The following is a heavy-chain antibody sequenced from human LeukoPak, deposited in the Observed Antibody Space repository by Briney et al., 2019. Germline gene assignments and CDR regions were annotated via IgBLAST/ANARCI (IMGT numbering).Heavy chain of an antibody. J-gene: IGHJ4*02. CDR3: ARLRYFDWLLNALFDY. D-gene: IGHD3-9*01. CDR2: IYYSGST. CDR1: GGSISSSSYY. Sequence: PSETLSLTCTVSGGSISSSSYYWGWIRQPPGKGLEWIGSIYYSGSTYYNPSLKSRVTISVDTSKNQFSLKLSSVTAADTAVYYCARLRYFDWLLNALFDYWGQGTLVTVSS. V-gene: IGHV4-39*01.